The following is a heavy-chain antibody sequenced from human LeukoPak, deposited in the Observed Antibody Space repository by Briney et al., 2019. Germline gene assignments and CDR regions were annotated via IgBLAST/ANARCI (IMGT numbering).Heavy chain of an antibody. J-gene: IGHJ3*02. CDR3: ATPDPRESYAFDI. Sequence: VASVKVSCKVSGYTLTELFMHWVRQAPGKGLEWMGGFDPEDGETIYAQKFQGRVTMIEDTSTDTAYMELSSLRSEDTAVYYCATPDPRESYAFDIWGQRTMVTVSS. CDR2: FDPEDGET. V-gene: IGHV1-24*01. D-gene: IGHD3-16*02. CDR1: GYTLTELF.